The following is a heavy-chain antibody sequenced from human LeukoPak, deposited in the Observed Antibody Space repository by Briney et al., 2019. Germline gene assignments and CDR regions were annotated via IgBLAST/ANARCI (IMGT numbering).Heavy chain of an antibody. D-gene: IGHD6-19*01. V-gene: IGHV4-59*08. CDR3: ARRFDTSGWVDY. J-gene: IGHJ4*02. CDR2: IYYSGST. CDR1: GGPISSYY. Sequence: KPSETLSLTCTVSGGPISSYYWSWIRQPPGKGLEWIGYIYYSGSTNYNPSLKSRVTISVDSSKNQFSLKLSSVTAADTAVYYCARRFDTSGWVDYWGQGTLVTVSS.